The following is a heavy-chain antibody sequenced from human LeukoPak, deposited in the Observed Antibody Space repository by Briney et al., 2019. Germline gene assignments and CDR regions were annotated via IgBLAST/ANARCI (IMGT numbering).Heavy chain of an antibody. V-gene: IGHV4-39*01. CDR3: SRLYYYYGLDV. Sequence: SETLSLTRTVSGGSIRSSTYYWGWIRPPTGKGRELIACKYYSGNSYYNPSLMSRLSISVDTSKNQFSLKMCSVTAADPAVYYWSRLYYYYGLDVWGQGTTVTVSS. CDR2: KYYSGNS. J-gene: IGHJ6*02. CDR1: GGSIRSSTYY.